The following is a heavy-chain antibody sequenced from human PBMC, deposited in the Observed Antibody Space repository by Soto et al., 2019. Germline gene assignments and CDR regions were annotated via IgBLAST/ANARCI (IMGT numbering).Heavy chain of an antibody. CDR2: ISGSGGST. J-gene: IGHJ1*01. CDR1: GFTFSQFG. V-gene: IGHV3-23*01. Sequence: PGGSLRLSCAASGFTFSQFGMHWVRQAPGKGLEWVSAISGSGGSTYYADSVKGRFTISRDNAKNSLYLQMNSLRAQETAVYYCARGAPGRDGYNFDFQHWGQGTLVTVSS. D-gene: IGHD5-12*01. CDR3: ARGAPGRDGYNFDFQH.